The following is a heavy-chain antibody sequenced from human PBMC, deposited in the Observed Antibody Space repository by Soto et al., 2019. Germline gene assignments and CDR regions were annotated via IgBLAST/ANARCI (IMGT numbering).Heavy chain of an antibody. J-gene: IGHJ6*02. D-gene: IGHD2-15*01. CDR1: GYTFTSYG. CDR3: ARMARKYCSGGSCPYYYYGMDV. CDR2: ISAYNGNT. Sequence: QVQLVQSGAEVKKPGASVKVSCKASGYTFTSYGISWVRQAPGQGLEWMGWISAYNGNTNYAQKLQGRVTMTTDTSTSTAYMELRSLRSDDTAVYYCARMARKYCSGGSCPYYYYGMDVWGQGTTVTVSS. V-gene: IGHV1-18*01.